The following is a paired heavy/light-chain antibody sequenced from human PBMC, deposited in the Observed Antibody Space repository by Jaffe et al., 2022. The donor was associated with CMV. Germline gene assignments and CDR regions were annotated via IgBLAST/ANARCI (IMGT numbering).Heavy chain of an antibody. V-gene: IGHV3-64D*06. Sequence: EVQLVESGGGLVQPGGSLRLSCSASGFTFSSYAMHWVRQAPGKGLKYVSTISSTGGATYYADSVKGRFTISRDNSKNTLNLQMTSLRLEDTAMYYCVKDHWSGSFRDFDYWGQGTLVTVSS. CDR2: ISSTGGAT. CDR3: VKDHWSGSFRDFDY. J-gene: IGHJ4*02. CDR1: GFTFSSYA. D-gene: IGHD3-3*01.
Light chain of an antibody. V-gene: IGKV1-5*03. Sequence: DIEMTQSPYTLSASVGDRVTITCRASQSISSWLAWYQQKPGKAPKLLIYKASSLESGVPSRFSGSGSGTDFTLTISSLQPDDSATYYCQQYNSYMFTFGQGTKLEIK. CDR2: KAS. CDR3: QQYNSYMFT. CDR1: QSISSW. J-gene: IGKJ2*01.